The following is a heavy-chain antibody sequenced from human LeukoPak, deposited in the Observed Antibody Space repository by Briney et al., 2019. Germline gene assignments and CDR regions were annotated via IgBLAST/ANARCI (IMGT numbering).Heavy chain of an antibody. CDR1: GFTFSSYA. D-gene: IGHD3-9*01. V-gene: IGHV3-23*01. CDR2: ISGRGGST. Sequence: GGSLRLSCAASGFTFSSYAVSRVRQAPGVGVEWVSTISGRGGSTIYADSVKGRFTISRDNSKNTLYLQMNSLKADDMAVYYCAKGYYDSLADYFHNWFNPWGQGTLVIVSS. CDR3: AKGYYDSLADYFHNWFNP. J-gene: IGHJ5*02.